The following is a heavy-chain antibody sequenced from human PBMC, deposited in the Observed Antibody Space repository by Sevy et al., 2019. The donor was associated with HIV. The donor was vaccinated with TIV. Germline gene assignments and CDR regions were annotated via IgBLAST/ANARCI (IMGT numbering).Heavy chain of an antibody. V-gene: IGHV3-21*01. CDR1: VFTFSNYN. CDR2: ISTSSGYI. D-gene: IGHD3-3*01. Sequence: GGSLRLSCAASVFTFSNYNMNWVRQAPGKGLEWVSFISTSSGYIYYADSVKGRFTNSKDNAKNSLYLQMNSLRAEDTAVYYCTRDKTILEGRYGMDVWGQGTTVTVSS. CDR3: TRDKTILEGRYGMDV. J-gene: IGHJ6*02.